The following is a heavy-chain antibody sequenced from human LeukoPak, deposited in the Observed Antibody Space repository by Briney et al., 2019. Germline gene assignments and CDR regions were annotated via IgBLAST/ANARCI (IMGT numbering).Heavy chain of an antibody. CDR3: ARDFTTVYYYGMDV. D-gene: IGHD4-17*01. V-gene: IGHV3-48*03. CDR2: ISSSGSTI. CDR1: GXTFSSYE. J-gene: IGHJ6*02. Sequence: GGSLRLSCAASGXTFSSYEVNWVRQAPGKGLESVSYISSSGSTIYYADSVKGRFTISRDNAKNSLYLQMNSLRAEDTAVYYCARDFTTVYYYGMDVWGQGTTVTVSS.